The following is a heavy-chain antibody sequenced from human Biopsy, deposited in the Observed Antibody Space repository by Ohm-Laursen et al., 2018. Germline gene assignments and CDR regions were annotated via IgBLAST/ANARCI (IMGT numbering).Heavy chain of an antibody. Sequence: SLRLSCAAPGFTFSSYSMNWVRQAPGKGLEWNSYISETSSHIYDADSVKGRFTVARDNAKNSLYLQLNSLRAEGTAVYYCARDSRRTAREGGMDVWGQGTTVTVSS. CDR3: ARDSRRTAREGGMDV. J-gene: IGHJ6*02. CDR1: GFTFSSYS. V-gene: IGHV3-21*01. D-gene: IGHD6-6*01. CDR2: ISETSSHI.